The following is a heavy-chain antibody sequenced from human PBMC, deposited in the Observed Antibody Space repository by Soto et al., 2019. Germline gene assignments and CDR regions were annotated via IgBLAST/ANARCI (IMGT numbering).Heavy chain of an antibody. CDR2: INYSGST. D-gene: IGHD6-19*01. J-gene: IGHJ4*02. CDR3: ARGGVGSGWALDY. Sequence: QVQLQESGPGLVKPSQTLSLTCTVSGGSIRSGGYYWSWIRQHPGKGLEWIGHINYSGSTYYNPSLKSRVTISIDTSKNQFSLKLSSVTAADTAVYYCARGGVGSGWALDYWGQGTLVTVSS. CDR1: GGSIRSGGYY. V-gene: IGHV4-31*03.